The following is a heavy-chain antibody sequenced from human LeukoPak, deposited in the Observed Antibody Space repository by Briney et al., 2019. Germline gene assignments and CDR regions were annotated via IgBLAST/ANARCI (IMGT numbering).Heavy chain of an antibody. CDR2: INSDGSST. J-gene: IGHJ4*02. Sequence: GGSLRLSCAASGFTFSSYWMHWVRHAPGKGQVWVSRINSDGSSTSYADSVKGRFTISRDNAKNTLYLQMNSLRAEDTAVYYCARGGDDYVWGSPLDYWGQGTLVTVSS. CDR1: GFTFSSYW. V-gene: IGHV3-74*01. D-gene: IGHD3-16*01. CDR3: ARGGDDYVWGSPLDY.